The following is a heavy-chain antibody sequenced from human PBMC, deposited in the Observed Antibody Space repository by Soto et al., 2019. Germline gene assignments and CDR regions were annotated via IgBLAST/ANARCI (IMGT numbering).Heavy chain of an antibody. J-gene: IGHJ3*02. V-gene: IGHV3-64D*08. Sequence: GGSLRLSCSASGFTFSSYAMHWVRQAPGKGLEYVSAISSNGGSTYYADSVKGRFTISRDNSKNTLYLQMSSLRAEDTAVYYCVKDLRVIVGRRAFDIWGQGTMVTVSS. CDR2: ISSNGGST. D-gene: IGHD3-10*01. CDR1: GFTFSSYA. CDR3: VKDLRVIVGRRAFDI.